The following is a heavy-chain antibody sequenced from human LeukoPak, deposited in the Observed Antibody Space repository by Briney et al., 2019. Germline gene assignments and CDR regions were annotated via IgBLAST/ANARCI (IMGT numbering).Heavy chain of an antibody. V-gene: IGHV4-34*01. CDR1: GGSFSGYY. Sequence: SETLSLTCAVYGGSFSGYYWSWIRQPPGKGLEWIGEINHSGSTNYNPSPKSRVTISVDTSKNQFSLKLSSVTAADTAVYYCARKPITGTTASLSWFDPWGQGTLVTVSS. CDR2: INHSGST. J-gene: IGHJ5*02. D-gene: IGHD1-20*01. CDR3: ARKPITGTTASLSWFDP.